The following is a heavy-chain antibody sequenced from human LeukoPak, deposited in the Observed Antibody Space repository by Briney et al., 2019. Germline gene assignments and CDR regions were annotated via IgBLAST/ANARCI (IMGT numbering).Heavy chain of an antibody. D-gene: IGHD3-16*01. Sequence: PGGSLRLSCAASGFTFSSYAVHWVRQAPGKGLEWVALISYDGSNKYYADSVKGRFTISRDNSKNTLYLQKNSLRAEDTAVYYCARGDLHYHDSTRRGFDIWGQGTMVTVSS. V-gene: IGHV3-30*04. CDR3: ARGDLHYHDSTRRGFDI. J-gene: IGHJ3*02. CDR1: GFTFSSYA. CDR2: ISYDGSNK.